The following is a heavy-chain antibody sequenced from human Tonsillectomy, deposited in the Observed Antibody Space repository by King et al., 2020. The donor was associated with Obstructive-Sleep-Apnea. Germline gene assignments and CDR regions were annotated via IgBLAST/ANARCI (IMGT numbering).Heavy chain of an antibody. CDR1: GGSINSYY. Sequence: QLQESGPGLVKPSETLSLTCTVSGGSINSYYWRWIRQTPGKGLEWIGYIFYIGSTNYNPSLKSRVTISVDTSKNQFSLKLSSVTAADTAVYYCARDRVGRDGYNRFDYWGQGTLVTVSS. CDR3: ARDRVGRDGYNRFDY. D-gene: IGHD5-24*01. V-gene: IGHV4-59*01. J-gene: IGHJ4*02. CDR2: IFYIGST.